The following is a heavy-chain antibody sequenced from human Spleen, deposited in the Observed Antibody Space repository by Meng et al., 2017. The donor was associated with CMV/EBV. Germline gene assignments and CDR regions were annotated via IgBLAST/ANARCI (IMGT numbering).Heavy chain of an antibody. V-gene: IGHV1-2*02. CDR3: ARAPGINRNYEKDAFNI. CDR2: MNPNSGGT. J-gene: IGHJ3*02. D-gene: IGHD1-7*01. CDR1: GYTFTGYY. Sequence: ASVKVSCKASGYTFTGYYMHWVRQAPGQGLEWMGWMNPNSGGTRSAQKFQGRVTMTRDTSISTAYMELNNLRSDDSAVYYCARAPGINRNYEKDAFNIWGQETNVTVSS.